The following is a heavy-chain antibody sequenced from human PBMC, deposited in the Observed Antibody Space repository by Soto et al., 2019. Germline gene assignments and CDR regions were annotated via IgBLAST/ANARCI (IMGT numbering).Heavy chain of an antibody. CDR2: ISGGGDTT. Sequence: EVQLLESGGGLVQPGGSLRLSCAASGFTFNNYAMTWVRQAPGKGLEWVSAISGGGDTTSYADSVKGRFTVSSDGSKNTLYLQMSSLRAEDTALYYCAKGRGGSGSLTPRVDFWGQGTLSPSPQ. V-gene: IGHV3-23*01. D-gene: IGHD3-10*01. CDR1: GFTFNNYA. J-gene: IGHJ4*02. CDR3: AKGRGGSGSLTPRVDF.